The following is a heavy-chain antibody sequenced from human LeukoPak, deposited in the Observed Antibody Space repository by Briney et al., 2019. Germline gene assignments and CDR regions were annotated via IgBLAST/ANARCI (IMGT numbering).Heavy chain of an antibody. J-gene: IGHJ3*02. CDR2: IYTSGST. CDR1: GGSISSGSYY. Sequence: PSETLSLTCTVSGGSISSGSYYWSWIRQPAGKGLEWIGRIYTSGSTNYNTSLKSRVTISVDTSKNQFSLKLSSVTAAGTAVYYCARDEVWGSQADFDIWGQGTMVTVSS. CDR3: ARDEVWGSQADFDI. D-gene: IGHD3-16*01. V-gene: IGHV4-61*02.